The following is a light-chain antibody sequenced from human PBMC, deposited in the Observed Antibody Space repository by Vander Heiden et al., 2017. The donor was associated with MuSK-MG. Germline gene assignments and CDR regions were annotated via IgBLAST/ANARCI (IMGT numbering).Light chain of an antibody. CDR2: VNRDGTY. CDR1: SGRSSKA. J-gene: IGLJ2*01. Sequence: PVLTQSPPASASPGATCKLTWTLGSGRSSKAVEWQQQGPKKGPRYLMKVNRDGTYIKGDGIPCRCSGSGSGAERYITVSSLQSEDEGVYYCKTGSTGGIFGGGTKLTVL. V-gene: IGLV4-69*01. CDR3: KTGSTGGI.